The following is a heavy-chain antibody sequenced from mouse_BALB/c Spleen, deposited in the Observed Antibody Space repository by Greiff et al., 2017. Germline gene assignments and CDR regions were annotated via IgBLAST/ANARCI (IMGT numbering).Heavy chain of an antibody. D-gene: IGHD2-1*01. Sequence: QVQLQQPGAELVKPGASVKLSCKASGYTFTSYWMHWVKQRPGQGLEWIGEINPSNGRTNYNEKFKSKATLTVDKSSSTAYMQLSSLTSEDSAVYYCARDGNPPRGFAYWGQGTLVTVSA. V-gene: IGHV1S81*02. CDR1: GYTFTSYW. CDR3: ARDGNPPRGFAY. CDR2: INPSNGRT. J-gene: IGHJ3*01.